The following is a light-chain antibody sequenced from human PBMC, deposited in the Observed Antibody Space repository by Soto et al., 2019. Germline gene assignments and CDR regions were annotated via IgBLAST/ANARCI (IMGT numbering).Light chain of an antibody. V-gene: IGLV2-14*01. CDR1: SSDIGTYDH. CDR2: SVS. Sequence: QSVLTQAASVSGSRGQSITISCSGTSSDIGTYDHVAWFQQFPGKTPKLVIYSVSDRPSGVSYRFSGSKSGNTASLTISGLQADDYSYYYCIPYTASMSYVFGNGTKLTV. J-gene: IGLJ1*01. CDR3: IPYTASMSYV.